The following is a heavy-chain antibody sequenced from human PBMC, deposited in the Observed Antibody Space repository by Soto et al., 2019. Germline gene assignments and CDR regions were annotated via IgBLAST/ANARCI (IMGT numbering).Heavy chain of an antibody. CDR1: GYTFTTYR. D-gene: IGHD6-19*01. CDR3: GKLVIAVAGPLVF. Sequence: GESLKISCKGSGYTFTTYRIAWIRQMPGKGPEWMGIIYPGDSDTRYSPSFQGQVIISADKSISTAYLQWSSLKASDTAMYYCGKLVIAVAGPLVFRGQGNLVTGSS. J-gene: IGHJ4*01. CDR2: IYPGDSDT. V-gene: IGHV5-51*01.